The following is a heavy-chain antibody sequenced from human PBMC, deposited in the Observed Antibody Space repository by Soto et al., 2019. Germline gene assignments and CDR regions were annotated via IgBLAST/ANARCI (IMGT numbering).Heavy chain of an antibody. CDR2: VDYNGYA. D-gene: IGHD3-16*01. J-gene: IGHJ4*02. Sequence: SETLSLTCTVSGVSFNTPNYYWSWIRQPPGKGLEWIAYVDYNGYAHHNPSLKSRVAISIDTSKNQFSLKLSAVAAADTAVYYCARDRLTATRLLDYFDYWGQGILVTVSS. V-gene: IGHV4-61*01. CDR3: ARDRLTATRLLDYFDY. CDR1: GVSFNTPNYY.